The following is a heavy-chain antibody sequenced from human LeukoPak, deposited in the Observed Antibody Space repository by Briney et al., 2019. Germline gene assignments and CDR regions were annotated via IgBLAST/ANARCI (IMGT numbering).Heavy chain of an antibody. CDR1: GFTFSNYA. D-gene: IGHD2-15*01. V-gene: IGHV3-23*01. Sequence: RGSLRLSCAASGFTFSNYAVGWVSQAPGKGLEWVSTFTGSGGSTYYADSVKGCFTISRDNSKNTLYLQMNSLRAEDTAVYYCAKGSRSGGSYYFDYWGQGTLVTVSS. CDR2: FTGSGGST. J-gene: IGHJ4*02. CDR3: AKGSRSGGSYYFDY.